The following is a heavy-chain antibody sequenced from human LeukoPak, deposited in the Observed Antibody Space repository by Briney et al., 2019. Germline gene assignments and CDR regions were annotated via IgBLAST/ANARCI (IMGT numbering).Heavy chain of an antibody. CDR2: IYSSGST. V-gene: IGHV4-59*01. J-gene: IGHJ5*02. D-gene: IGHD3-10*01. CDR1: GGSMSSYY. Sequence: PSETLSLTCTVSGGSMSSYYWNWVRQPPGKGLEWIGNIYSSGSTDYNPSLQSRVTISLDTSKFQFSLRLNSVTAADTAVYYCARADPNASGYFYRFNWFDPWGQGTLVTVSS. CDR3: ARADPNASGYFYRFNWFDP.